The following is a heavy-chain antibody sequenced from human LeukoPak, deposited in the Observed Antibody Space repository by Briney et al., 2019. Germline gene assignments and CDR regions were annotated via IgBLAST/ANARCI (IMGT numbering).Heavy chain of an antibody. CDR2: INPSGGST. D-gene: IGHD3-22*01. V-gene: IGHV1-46*01. CDR3: ARDLAGYYYDSSGYYPNPLIDY. Sequence: ASVRVSCKASGYTFTSYYMHWVRQAPGQGLEWMGIINPSGGSTSYAQKFQGRVTMTRDTSTSTVYMELSSLRSEDTAVYYCARDLAGYYYDSSGYYPNPLIDYWGQGTLVTVSS. J-gene: IGHJ4*02. CDR1: GYTFTSYY.